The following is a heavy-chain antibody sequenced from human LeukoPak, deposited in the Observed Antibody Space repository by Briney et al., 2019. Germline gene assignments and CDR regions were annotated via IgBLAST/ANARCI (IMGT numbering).Heavy chain of an antibody. CDR2: INPDTGGT. CDR1: GCTFTDFY. D-gene: IGHD5-12*01. V-gene: IGHV1-2*02. CDR3: ARANVGYSGYSDAFDI. Sequence: ASVKVSCKASGCTFTDFYMHWMRQAPGQGLEWMGWINPDTGGTNFAQVFQGRVTLTRDTSISTAYMELSRLRSEDMAVYYCARANVGYSGYSDAFDIWGQGTLVTVSS. J-gene: IGHJ4*02.